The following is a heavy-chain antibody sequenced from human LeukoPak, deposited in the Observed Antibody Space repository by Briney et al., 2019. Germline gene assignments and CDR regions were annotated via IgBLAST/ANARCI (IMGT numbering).Heavy chain of an antibody. Sequence: KPSETLSLTCTVSGDSISSSTYYWGWIRQPPGKGLEWIGTLYRSGRTHYNPSLESRVTISVDTSKNQFSLKLSSVTAADTAVYYCARSRVVAALDYWGQGTLVTVSS. D-gene: IGHD3-3*01. CDR2: LYRSGRT. CDR3: ARSRVVAALDY. V-gene: IGHV4-39*01. J-gene: IGHJ4*02. CDR1: GDSISSSTYY.